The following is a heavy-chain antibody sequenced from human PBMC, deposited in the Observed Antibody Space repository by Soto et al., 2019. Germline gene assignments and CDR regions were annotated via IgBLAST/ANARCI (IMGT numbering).Heavy chain of an antibody. D-gene: IGHD2-8*01. Sequence: EVQLLESGGGLVQPGGSLRLSCAASGLTFTSNPMSWVRQAPGKGLAWISSVNHNGAATYYEDSVEGRFTISRDNSKETLYLQLNSLRVEDPGIYYCVRGGWMCIFSYYALDVWGQGTTVTVS. CDR1: GLTFTSNP. CDR2: VNHNGAAT. J-gene: IGHJ6*02. V-gene: IGHV3-23*01. CDR3: VRGGWMCIFSYYALDV.